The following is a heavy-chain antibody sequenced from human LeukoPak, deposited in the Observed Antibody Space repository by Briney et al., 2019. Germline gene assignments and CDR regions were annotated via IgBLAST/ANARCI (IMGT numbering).Heavy chain of an antibody. D-gene: IGHD3-3*01. J-gene: IGHJ5*02. CDR2: ISPDSGGT. Sequence: ASVKVSCKASGYTFTGYYIHWVRQAPGQGLEWMGWISPDSGGTNYAQKFQGRVTMTGDTSIGTAYMELSRLRSDDTAVYYCAREVTIFGVVTAWGQGTLVTVSS. CDR1: GYTFTGYY. V-gene: IGHV1-2*02. CDR3: AREVTIFGVVTA.